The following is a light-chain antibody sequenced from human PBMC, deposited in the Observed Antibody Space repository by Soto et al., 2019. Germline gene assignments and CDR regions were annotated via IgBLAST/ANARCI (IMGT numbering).Light chain of an antibody. CDR1: QSVSTY. Sequence: DIVLTQSPATLSLSPGERATLSFRASQSVSTYLAWYQQKPGQAPRLLIYDASNRATGIPARFSGSGSGTDFTLTISSLEPEDFAVYHCQQRSSWPSFGQGTRLE. CDR3: QQRSSWPS. CDR2: DAS. J-gene: IGKJ5*01. V-gene: IGKV3-11*01.